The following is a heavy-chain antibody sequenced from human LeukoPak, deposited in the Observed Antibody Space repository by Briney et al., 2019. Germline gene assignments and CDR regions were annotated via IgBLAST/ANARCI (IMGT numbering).Heavy chain of an antibody. Sequence: GASVKVSCKVSGYTLTELSMHWVRQAPGKGREWMGGFDPEDGETIYAQKFQGRVTMTENTSTDTAYMELSSLRSEDTAVYYCATRLYYYGSGYAFDIWGQGTMVTVSS. J-gene: IGHJ3*02. D-gene: IGHD3-10*01. CDR1: GYTLTELS. CDR2: FDPEDGET. CDR3: ATRLYYYGSGYAFDI. V-gene: IGHV1-24*01.